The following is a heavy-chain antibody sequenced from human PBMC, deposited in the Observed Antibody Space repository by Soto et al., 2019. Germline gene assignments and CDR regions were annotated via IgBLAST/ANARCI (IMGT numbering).Heavy chain of an antibody. CDR3: ARGGGYCSGGRCYRDPFDY. CDR2: IIPIFGTA. CDR1: GGTFSSYA. D-gene: IGHD2-15*01. Sequence: QVQLVQSGAEVKKPGSSVKVSCKASGGTFSSYAISWVRQAPGQGLEWMGGIIPIFGTANYAQKFQGRVTITADESTSTAYMELSSLRSEDTAVYYCARGGGYCSGGRCYRDPFDYWGQGTLVTVSS. J-gene: IGHJ4*02. V-gene: IGHV1-69*12.